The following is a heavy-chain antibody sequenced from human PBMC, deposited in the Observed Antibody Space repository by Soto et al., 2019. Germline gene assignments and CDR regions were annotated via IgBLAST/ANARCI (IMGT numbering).Heavy chain of an antibody. V-gene: IGHV1-69*02. J-gene: IGHJ6*03. CDR2: IIPILGIA. CDR3: ARGYCSGGSCYGIGRNYYYYMDV. D-gene: IGHD2-15*01. Sequence: ASVKVSCKASGGTFSSYTISWVRQAPGQGLEWMGRIIPILGIANYAQKFQGRVTITADKSTSTAYMELSSLRSEDTAVYYCARGYCSGGSCYGIGRNYYYYMDVWGKGTTVTVSS. CDR1: GGTFSSYT.